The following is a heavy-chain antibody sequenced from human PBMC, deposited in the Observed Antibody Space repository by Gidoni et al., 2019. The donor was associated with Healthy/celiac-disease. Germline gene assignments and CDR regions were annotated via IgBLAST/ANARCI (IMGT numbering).Heavy chain of an antibody. CDR1: GFTFSSYA. D-gene: IGHD4-4*01. Sequence: EVQLLESGGGLVQPGGSLRLSCAASGFTFSSYAMSWVRQAPGKGLEWVSAISGSGGSTYYADSVKGRFTISRDNSKNTLYLQMNSLRAEDTAVYYCAKYQISARGYTVTTLRWNHFDYWGQGTLVTVSS. J-gene: IGHJ4*02. V-gene: IGHV3-23*01. CDR3: AKYQISARGYTVTTLRWNHFDY. CDR2: ISGSGGST.